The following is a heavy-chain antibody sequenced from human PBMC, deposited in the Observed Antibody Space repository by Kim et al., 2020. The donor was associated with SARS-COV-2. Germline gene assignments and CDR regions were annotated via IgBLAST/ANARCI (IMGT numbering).Heavy chain of an antibody. Sequence: GESLKISCNGSGYTIINYWISWVRQMPGKGLEWMERIDPSDSYTNYSPSFEGHVTVSVDKSISTAYLQWSSLKASDTAMYYCAIRFCSGGGCYPGDAFDI. CDR2: IDPSDSYT. V-gene: IGHV5-10-1*01. D-gene: IGHD2-15*01. J-gene: IGHJ3*02. CDR1: GYTIINYW. CDR3: AIRFCSGGGCYPGDAFDI.